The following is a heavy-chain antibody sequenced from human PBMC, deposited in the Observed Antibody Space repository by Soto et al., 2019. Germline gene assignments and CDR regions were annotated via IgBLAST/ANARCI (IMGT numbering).Heavy chain of an antibody. CDR1: GFTFNNYA. CDR3: AKEVAVIGTPQYDY. CDR2: ISSGGGSV. Sequence: GGSLRLSCAASGFTFNNYAMSWVRQAPGKGLEWVSGISSGGGSVFYADSVRGRFTISRDNSKNTVYLQMNTLRAEDTAVYYYAKEVAVIGTPQYDYWCQGTLVTVSS. D-gene: IGHD4-4*01. V-gene: IGHV3-23*01. J-gene: IGHJ4*02.